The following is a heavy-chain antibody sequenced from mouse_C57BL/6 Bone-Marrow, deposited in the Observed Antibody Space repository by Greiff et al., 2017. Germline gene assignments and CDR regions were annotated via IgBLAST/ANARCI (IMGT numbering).Heavy chain of an antibody. D-gene: IGHD2-2*01. V-gene: IGHV1-69*01. J-gene: IGHJ3*01. CDR3: AREEYGYVLFAY. CDR1: GYTFTSYW. Sequence: QVQLQQSGAELVMPGASVKLSCKASGYTFTSYWMHWVKQRPGQGLEWIGEIDPSDSYTNYNQKFKGKSTLTVDKSSSTAYMQLSSLTSEDSAVYYCAREEYGYVLFAYWGQGTLVTVSA. CDR2: IDPSDSYT.